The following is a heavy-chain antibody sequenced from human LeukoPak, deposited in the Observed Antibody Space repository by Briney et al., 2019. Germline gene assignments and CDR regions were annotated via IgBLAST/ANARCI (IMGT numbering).Heavy chain of an antibody. D-gene: IGHD2-2*01. CDR1: GFTLSNHW. V-gene: IGHV3-7*01. CDR2: IKQDGTEK. CDR3: ARGFCSSTSCEKDVDY. Sequence: GGSLRLSCAASGFTLSNHWMIWVRQAPGKGLECVANIKQDGTEKYYLDSVKGRFTISRDNAKNSLYLQMNSLRAEDTAAFYCARGFCSSTSCEKDVDYWGQGTLVTVSS. J-gene: IGHJ4*02.